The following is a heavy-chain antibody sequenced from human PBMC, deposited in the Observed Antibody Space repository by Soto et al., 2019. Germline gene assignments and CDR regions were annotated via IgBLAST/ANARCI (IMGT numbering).Heavy chain of an antibody. V-gene: IGHV5-10-1*01. CDR2: IDPSDSSV. CDR1: GYKFTTYW. Sequence: PGESLKISCKGSGYKFTTYWISWVCQMPGKGLEWMGRIDPSDSSVDYSPSFQGHVTFSVDESTSTAYVQWSRLKASDTAMYYCARQIEASGTEHTYWGQGTQVTVSP. D-gene: IGHD1-1*01. J-gene: IGHJ4*02. CDR3: ARQIEASGTEHTY.